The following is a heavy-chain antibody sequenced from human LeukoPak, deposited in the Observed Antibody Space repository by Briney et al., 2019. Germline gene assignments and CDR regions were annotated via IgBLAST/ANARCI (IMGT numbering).Heavy chain of an antibody. D-gene: IGHD2-2*01. J-gene: IGHJ5*02. V-gene: IGHV4-59*01. Sequence: SETLSLTCAVYGGSFSGYYWSWIRQPPGKGLEWIGSIYYSGSTNYNPSLKSRVTISVDTSKNQFSLKLSSVTAADTAVYYCARGGYCSSTSCYVDWFDPWGQGTLVTVSS. CDR1: GGSFSGYY. CDR3: ARGGYCSSTSCYVDWFDP. CDR2: IYYSGST.